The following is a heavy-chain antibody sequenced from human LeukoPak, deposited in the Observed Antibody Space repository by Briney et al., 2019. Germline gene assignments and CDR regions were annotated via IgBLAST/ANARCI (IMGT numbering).Heavy chain of an antibody. CDR2: IRYDGSNK. Sequence: GGSLRLSCAASGFTFSSYGMHWVRQAPGKWLEWVAFIRYDGSNKYYADSVKGRFTISRDNAKNSLYLQMNSLRAEDTAVYYCARGGTIFAWGQGTLVTVSS. CDR3: ARGGTIFA. J-gene: IGHJ5*02. V-gene: IGHV3-30*02. CDR1: GFTFSSYG. D-gene: IGHD3-3*01.